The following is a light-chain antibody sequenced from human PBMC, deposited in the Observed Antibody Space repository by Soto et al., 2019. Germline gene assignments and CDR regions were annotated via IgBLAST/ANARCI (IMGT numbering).Light chain of an antibody. CDR1: QSISSL. V-gene: IGKV1-5*01. J-gene: IGKJ1*01. CDR2: DAS. CDR3: QHYNSYSEA. Sequence: DIQMTQSPSTLSASVEDRVTITCRASQSISSLLAWYQQKPGKAPKLLIYDASSLESGVPSRFSGSGSGTEFTLTISSLQPDDFATYYCQHYNSYSEAFGQGTKVDIK.